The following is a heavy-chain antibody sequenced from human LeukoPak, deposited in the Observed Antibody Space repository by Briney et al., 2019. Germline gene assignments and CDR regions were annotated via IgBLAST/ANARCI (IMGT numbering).Heavy chain of an antibody. CDR3: ARGGAAEPIVVVVAATLHLFLN. CDR2: INPSGGST. J-gene: IGHJ4*02. D-gene: IGHD2-15*01. Sequence: ASVKVSCKASGYTFTSYYMHWVRHAPGQGLEWMGIINPSGGSTSYAQKFQGRVTMTRDTTTSTGYMELSSLRSEDTAVYYCARGGAAEPIVVVVAATLHLFLNWGQGTLVTVSS. CDR1: GYTFTSYY. V-gene: IGHV1-46*01.